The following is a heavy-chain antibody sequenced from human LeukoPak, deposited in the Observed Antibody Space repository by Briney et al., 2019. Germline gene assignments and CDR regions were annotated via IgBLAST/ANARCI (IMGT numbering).Heavy chain of an antibody. CDR2: ISGSGGST. Sequence: GGSLRLSCAASGFTFSSYAMSWVRQAPGKGLEWVSAISGSGGSTYYADSVKGRFTISRDNSKNTLYLQMNSLRAEDTAVYYCAKEPLDYYDSSGYCDYWGQGTLVTVSS. J-gene: IGHJ4*02. V-gene: IGHV3-23*01. CDR3: AKEPLDYYDSSGYCDY. CDR1: GFTFSSYA. D-gene: IGHD3-22*01.